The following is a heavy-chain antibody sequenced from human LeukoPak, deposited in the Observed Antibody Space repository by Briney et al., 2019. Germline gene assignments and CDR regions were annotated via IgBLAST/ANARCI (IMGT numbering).Heavy chain of an antibody. Sequence: GRSLRLSCAASGFTFSSYAMSWVRQAPGKGLEWVSAISGSGGSTYYADSVKGRFTISRDNSKNTLYLQMNSLRAEDTAVYYRAKTGSSWYPGHFDYWGQGTLVTVSS. V-gene: IGHV3-23*01. D-gene: IGHD6-13*01. J-gene: IGHJ4*02. CDR1: GFTFSSYA. CDR2: ISGSGGST. CDR3: AKTGSSWYPGHFDY.